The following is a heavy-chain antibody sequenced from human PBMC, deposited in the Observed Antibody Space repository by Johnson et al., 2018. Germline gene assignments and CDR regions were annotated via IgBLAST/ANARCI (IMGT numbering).Heavy chain of an antibody. J-gene: IGHJ6*02. CDR1: GFTFRSYG. CDR2: IWPDGSNK. Sequence: QVQLVQSGGGVVQPGRSLRLSCAASGFTFRSYGMHWVRPAPGKGLEWVAVIWPDGSNKYYADSVKGRFTISRDNSKNTLYLQVNSLRGGETAVYYCARGFGSVRGVIPNYGMDVWGQGATVTVSS. D-gene: IGHD3-10*01. CDR3: ARGFGSVRGVIPNYGMDV. V-gene: IGHV3-33*01.